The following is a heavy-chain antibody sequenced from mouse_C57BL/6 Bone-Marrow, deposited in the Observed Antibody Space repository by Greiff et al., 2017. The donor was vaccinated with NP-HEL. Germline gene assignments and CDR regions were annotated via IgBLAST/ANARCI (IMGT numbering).Heavy chain of an antibody. V-gene: IGHV5-4*01. J-gene: IGHJ4*01. D-gene: IGHD2-2*01. CDR3: AREGVTTRENYYAMDY. Sequence: EVHLVESGGGLVKPGGSLKLSCAASGFTFSSYAMSWVRQTPEKRLEWVATISDGGSYTYYPDNVKGRFTISRDNAKNNLYLQMSHLKSEDTAMYYCAREGVTTRENYYAMDYWGQGTSVTVSS. CDR2: ISDGGSYT. CDR1: GFTFSSYA.